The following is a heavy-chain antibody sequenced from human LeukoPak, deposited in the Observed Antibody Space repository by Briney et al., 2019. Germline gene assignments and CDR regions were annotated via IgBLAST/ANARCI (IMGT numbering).Heavy chain of an antibody. D-gene: IGHD3-10*01. V-gene: IGHV4-30-4*01. Sequence: SQTLSLTCTVSGGSISSGDYYWSWIRQPPGKGLEWIGYIYYSGSTYYNPSLKSRVTISVDTSKNQFFLKLSSVTAADTAVYYCARELAAVMVRRLNYFDYWGQGTLVTVSS. CDR2: IYYSGST. J-gene: IGHJ4*02. CDR3: ARELAAVMVRRLNYFDY. CDR1: GGSISSGDYY.